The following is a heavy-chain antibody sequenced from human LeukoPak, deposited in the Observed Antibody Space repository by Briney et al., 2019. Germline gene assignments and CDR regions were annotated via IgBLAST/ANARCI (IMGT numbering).Heavy chain of an antibody. CDR1: GYSFTSCW. CDR3: ARRWYYDSSGYYTPDAFDI. J-gene: IGHJ3*02. D-gene: IGHD3-22*01. V-gene: IGHV5-51*01. Sequence: GESLKISCKGSGYSFTSCWIGWVRQMPGKGLEWMGIIYPGDSDTRYSPSFQGQVTISADKSNSTAYLQWSSLKASDTAMYYCARRWYYDSSGYYTPDAFDIWGQGTMVTVFS. CDR2: IYPGDSDT.